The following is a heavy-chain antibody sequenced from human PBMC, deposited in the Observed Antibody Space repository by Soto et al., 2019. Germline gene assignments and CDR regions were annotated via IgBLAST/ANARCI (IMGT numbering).Heavy chain of an antibody. D-gene: IGHD6-13*01. CDR3: ARVIAEQQLASYYYYMDV. CDR2: INAGNGNT. Sequence: ASVKVSCKASGYTFTSYAMHWVRQAPGQRLEWMGWINAGNGNTKYSQKFQGRVTITRDTSASTAYTELSSLRSEDTAVYYCARVIAEQQLASYYYYMDVWGKGTTVTVSS. V-gene: IGHV1-3*01. CDR1: GYTFTSYA. J-gene: IGHJ6*03.